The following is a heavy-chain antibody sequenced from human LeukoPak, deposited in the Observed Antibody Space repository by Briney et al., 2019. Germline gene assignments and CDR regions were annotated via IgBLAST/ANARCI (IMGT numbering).Heavy chain of an antibody. J-gene: IGHJ3*02. V-gene: IGHV4-39*01. Sequence: SETLSLTRTVSGGSISSSSYYWGWIRQPPGKGLEWIGSIYYSGRTYYNPSLKSRVTISVDTSKNQFSLKLSSVTAADTAVYYCASAHRPGATVVTPKSAFDIWGQGTMVTVSS. D-gene: IGHD4-23*01. CDR1: GGSISSSSYY. CDR3: ASAHRPGATVVTPKSAFDI. CDR2: IYYSGRT.